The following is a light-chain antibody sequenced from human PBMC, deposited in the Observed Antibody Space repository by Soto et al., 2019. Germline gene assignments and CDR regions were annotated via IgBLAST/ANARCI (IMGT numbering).Light chain of an antibody. Sequence: EILMTQSTATLSVSPGERATLSCISRPSLSSNFAWSQQKPGPATRLLIYDASTRATGIPARFSGSGSGTEFTLTLSSLQSEAFAVYSCQHYNNWTPTTFGQGTLLEIK. J-gene: IGKJ5*01. V-gene: IGKV3-15*01. CDR1: PSLSSN. CDR3: QHYNNWTPTT. CDR2: DAS.